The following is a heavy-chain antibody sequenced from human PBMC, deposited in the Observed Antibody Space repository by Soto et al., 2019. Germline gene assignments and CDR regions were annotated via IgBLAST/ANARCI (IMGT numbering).Heavy chain of an antibody. D-gene: IGHD1-7*01. V-gene: IGHV4-4*02. J-gene: IGHJ4*02. Sequence: SETLSLTCAVSGGSFTSNNWWTWVRQPPGQGLEWIGEIYRTGSTNYNPSLKSRVTISLDKSENQFSLEVTSLTAADTAVYYCASRDPGTSVDYWGQGTLVTVSS. CDR1: GGSFTSNNW. CDR3: ASRDPGTSVDY. CDR2: IYRTGST.